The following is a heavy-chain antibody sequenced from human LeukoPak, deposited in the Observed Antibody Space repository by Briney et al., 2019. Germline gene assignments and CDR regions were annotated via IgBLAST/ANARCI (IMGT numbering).Heavy chain of an antibody. V-gene: IGHV3-11*04. CDR1: GFTFSDHY. J-gene: IGHJ6*02. Sequence: GGSLRLSGAPSGFTFSDHYMSWIRQAPGKGLEWVSYISSSGSTIYYADSVKGRFTISRDNAKNSLYLQMNSLRAEDTAVYYCARVGGSAPYYYYGMDVWGQGTTVTVSS. D-gene: IGHD3-10*01. CDR3: ARVGGSAPYYYYGMDV. CDR2: ISSSGSTI.